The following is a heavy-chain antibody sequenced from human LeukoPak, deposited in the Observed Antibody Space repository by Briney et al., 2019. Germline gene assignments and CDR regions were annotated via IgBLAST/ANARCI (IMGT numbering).Heavy chain of an antibody. CDR3: ARGTVTTHDAFDI. J-gene: IGHJ3*02. CDR2: ISYDGSNK. CDR1: GFTFSSYG. D-gene: IGHD4-17*01. V-gene: IGHV3-30*03. Sequence: GGSLRLSCAASGFTFSSYGMHWVRQAPGKGLEWVAVISYDGSNKYYADSVKGRFTISRDNSKNTLYLQMNSLRAEDTAVYYCARGTVTTHDAFDIWGQGTMVTVSS.